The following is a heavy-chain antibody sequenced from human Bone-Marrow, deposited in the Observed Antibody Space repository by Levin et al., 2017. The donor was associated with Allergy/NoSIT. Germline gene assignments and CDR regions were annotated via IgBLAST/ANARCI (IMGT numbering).Heavy chain of an antibody. CDR1: GLTVNNFD. V-gene: IGHV3-23*01. J-gene: IGHJ5*02. D-gene: IGHD1-26*01. CDR3: AKWDAYARS. Sequence: GESLKISCAASGLTVNNFDMAWVRQAPGKGPEWVSGFTAIGVAHYTPSLRGRFTVSRDTSKNTFYLQMNDVRVEDSGVYYCAKWDAYARSWGQGTRVTVAS. CDR2: FTAIGVA.